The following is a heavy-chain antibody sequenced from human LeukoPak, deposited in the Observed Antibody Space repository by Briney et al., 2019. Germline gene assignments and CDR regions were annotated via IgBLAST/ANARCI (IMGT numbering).Heavy chain of an antibody. Sequence: ASVKVSCKASGYTFTGYYMHWVRQAPGQGLEWMGRINPNSGGTNYAQKFQGRVTMTRDTSISTAYMELSRLRSDDTAVYYCARDLRRWLQLICYYGMDVWGQGTTVTVSS. CDR1: GYTFTGYY. CDR2: INPNSGGT. D-gene: IGHD5-24*01. J-gene: IGHJ6*02. V-gene: IGHV1-2*06. CDR3: ARDLRRWLQLICYYGMDV.